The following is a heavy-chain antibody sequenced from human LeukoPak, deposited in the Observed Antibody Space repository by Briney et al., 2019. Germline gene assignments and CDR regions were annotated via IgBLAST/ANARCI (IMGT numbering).Heavy chain of an antibody. CDR2: MILIFGTA. Sequence: SVKVSCNDSGGTFSSYAISWVRHAPAQGLEWMGGMILIFGTANYAQKFQGRVTINADESTSTAYMELSSLRSEDTAVYYCARVGGYYVLDYYMDVWGKGTTVSISS. D-gene: IGHD3-22*01. CDR3: ARVGGYYVLDYYMDV. V-gene: IGHV1-69*13. J-gene: IGHJ6*03. CDR1: GGTFSSYA.